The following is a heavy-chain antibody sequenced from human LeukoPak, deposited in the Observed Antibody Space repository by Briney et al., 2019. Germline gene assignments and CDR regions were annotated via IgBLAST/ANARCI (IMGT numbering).Heavy chain of an antibody. CDR3: ARDSPGHDS. J-gene: IGHJ5*01. CDR1: GFTFISYA. V-gene: IGHV3-7*04. Sequence: GGSLRLSCAASGFTFISYAMSWVRQAPGKGPEWVAHIKQDGREKYYVDSVKGRFTISRDNAKNSLYLQMNSLRVEDTAVYYCARDSPGHDSWGQGTLVSVSS. CDR2: IKQDGREK.